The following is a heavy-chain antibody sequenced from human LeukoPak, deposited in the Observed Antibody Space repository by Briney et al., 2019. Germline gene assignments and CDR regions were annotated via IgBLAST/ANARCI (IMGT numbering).Heavy chain of an antibody. CDR3: AKDGIYYDSSAHVYHFDD. CDR2: ITYSGAFT. V-gene: IGHV3-23*01. Sequence: GGSLRLSCGASGFAFSGYAVTWVRRAPGKGLEWVSSITYSGAFTSYVDSVKGPLTISRDHSKHTLYLQMNNLRGADPDRYYRAKDGIYYDSSAHVYHFDDWGQGTLVAVSS. J-gene: IGHJ4*02. D-gene: IGHD3-22*01. CDR1: GFAFSGYA.